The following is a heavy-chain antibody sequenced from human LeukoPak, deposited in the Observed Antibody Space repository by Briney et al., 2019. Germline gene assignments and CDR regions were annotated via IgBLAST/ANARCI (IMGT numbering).Heavy chain of an antibody. CDR1: GYTFTSYY. CDR2: INPSGGST. Sequence: ASVKVSCKASGYTFTSYYMHWVRQAPGQGLEWMGIINPSGGSTSYAQKFQGRVTMTRDMSTSTVYMEMSSLRSEDTAVYYCARGGRSSGRYYHDYMDVWGKGTTVTVSS. CDR3: ARGGRSSGRYYHDYMDV. J-gene: IGHJ6*03. V-gene: IGHV1-46*01. D-gene: IGHD1-14*01.